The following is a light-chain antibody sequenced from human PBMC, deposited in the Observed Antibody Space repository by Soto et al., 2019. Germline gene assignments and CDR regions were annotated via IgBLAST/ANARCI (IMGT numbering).Light chain of an antibody. CDR1: RSVSSSY. Sequence: EIVLTQSPGTLSLSPGERVTLSCRASRSVSSSYLAWYQQKPGQAPRLLIYGASSRATGIPDRFSGSGSGTDFTLTISRLEPEDFAVYYCQQCGSSPRTFGQGTKVEIK. CDR2: GAS. CDR3: QQCGSSPRT. V-gene: IGKV3-20*01. J-gene: IGKJ2*01.